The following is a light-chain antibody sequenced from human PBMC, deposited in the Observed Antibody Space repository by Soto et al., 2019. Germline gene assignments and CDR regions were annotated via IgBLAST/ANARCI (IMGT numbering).Light chain of an antibody. CDR2: GAS. Sequence: EIVMTQSPATLSVSPGERATLSCRASQSVSNNLAWYQQKPGQAPRLLIYGASTRATGIPARFSGSGSGTEFTLTINSLQSEDFAVYYCQQYNNWPPYTFGQGTRLEIK. CDR1: QSVSNN. J-gene: IGKJ2*01. CDR3: QQYNNWPPYT. V-gene: IGKV3-15*01.